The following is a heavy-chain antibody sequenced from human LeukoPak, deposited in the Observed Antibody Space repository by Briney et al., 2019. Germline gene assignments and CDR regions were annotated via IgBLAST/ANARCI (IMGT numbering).Heavy chain of an antibody. CDR1: GFTFSSYA. Sequence: GRSLRLSCAASGFTFSSYAMHWVGQAGGRGVAWVAVISYDGSNKYYADSVKGRFTISRENSKNTLYLQMNSLRAEDTAVYYCARDPERVVPPYYYYGMDVWGQGTTVTVSS. D-gene: IGHD2-2*01. J-gene: IGHJ6*02. CDR3: ARDPERVVPPYYYYGMDV. V-gene: IGHV3-30-3*01. CDR2: ISYDGSNK.